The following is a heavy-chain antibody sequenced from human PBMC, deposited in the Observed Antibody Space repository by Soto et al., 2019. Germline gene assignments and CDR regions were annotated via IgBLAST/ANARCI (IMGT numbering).Heavy chain of an antibody. CDR2: INAGNGNT. Sequence: QVQLVQSGAEVKKPGASVKVSCKASGYTFTNYAMHWVRQAPGQRLKWMGWINAGNGNTKYSQKFQGRVTITRDTSASTAYMELSSLRSEDTAVYSCARGGSLYWYFDLWGRGTLVTVSS. J-gene: IGHJ2*01. D-gene: IGHD1-26*01. CDR3: ARGGSLYWYFDL. CDR1: GYTFTNYA. V-gene: IGHV1-3*01.